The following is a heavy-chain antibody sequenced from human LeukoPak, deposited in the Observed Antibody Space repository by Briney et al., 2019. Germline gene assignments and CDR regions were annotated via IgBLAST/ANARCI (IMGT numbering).Heavy chain of an antibody. CDR1: GFTFSTYG. CDR3: ANHRSAFEF. J-gene: IGHJ4*02. D-gene: IGHD3-10*01. Sequence: QPGGSLRLSCAASGFTFSTYGMNWVRQSPGKGLEWVSAISGSASGGVTNYADSVKGRFTISRDNYKNTLYLQMNSLRVEDTAVYYCANHRSAFEFWGQGTLVTVSS. V-gene: IGHV3-23*01. CDR2: ISGSASGGVT.